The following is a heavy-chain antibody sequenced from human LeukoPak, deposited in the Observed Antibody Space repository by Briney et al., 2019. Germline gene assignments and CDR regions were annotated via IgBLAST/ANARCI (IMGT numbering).Heavy chain of an antibody. CDR3: ARDLKRVRYFDWYGPTNWFDP. CDR2: IHKNAIT. CDR1: GFTVSSNY. V-gene: IGHV3-53*01. D-gene: IGHD3-9*01. J-gene: IGHJ5*02. Sequence: GGSLRLSCAASGFTVSSNYMTWVRQAPGKGLEWVSVIHKNAITYYADTVKGRFTISRDNSKNMLYLQMNSLRAEDTAVYYCARDLKRVRYFDWYGPTNWFDPWGQGTLVTVSS.